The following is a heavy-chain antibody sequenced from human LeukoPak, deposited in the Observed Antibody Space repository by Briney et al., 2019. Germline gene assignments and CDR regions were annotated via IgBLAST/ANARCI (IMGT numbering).Heavy chain of an antibody. J-gene: IGHJ4*02. CDR3: ARDFRYSSSWYGDY. CDR2: INPNSGGT. D-gene: IGHD6-13*01. Sequence: ASVKVSCKASGYTFTGYYMHWVRQAPGQGLEWMGWINPNSGGTNYAQKFQGRVTMTRDTSISTAYMELSRLRSDDTAVYYCARDFRYSSSWYGDYWGQGTLVTVSS. V-gene: IGHV1-2*02. CDR1: GYTFTGYY.